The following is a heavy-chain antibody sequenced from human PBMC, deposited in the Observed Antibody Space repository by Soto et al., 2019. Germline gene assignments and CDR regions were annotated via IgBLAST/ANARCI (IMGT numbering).Heavy chain of an antibody. CDR1: GYSFTNYW. Sequence: PGESLKISCKGCGYSFTNYWIGWVRHIPGKGLEWMGIIYPGDSDTRYSPSFQGQVTISADKSISTAYLQWNSLKASDTAMYYCARRFTNYEFFNYWGQGTLVTVSS. D-gene: IGHD3-3*01. V-gene: IGHV5-51*01. J-gene: IGHJ4*02. CDR2: IYPGDSDT. CDR3: ARRFTNYEFFNY.